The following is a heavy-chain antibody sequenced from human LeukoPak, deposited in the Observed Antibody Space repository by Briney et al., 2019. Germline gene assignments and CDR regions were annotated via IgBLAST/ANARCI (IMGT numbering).Heavy chain of an antibody. CDR2: INRDGSEQ. CDR1: GFTFSSYW. Sequence: QPGGSLRLSCEVPGFTFSSYWMTWARHIPGKGLEWVANINRDGSEQHYVESVKGRFTISRDNGRNSLYLQMDSLRVDDTAVYYCAKVGAWELQRVFENWGQGTLVTVSS. V-gene: IGHV3-7*01. J-gene: IGHJ4*02. D-gene: IGHD1-26*01. CDR3: AKVGAWELQRVFEN.